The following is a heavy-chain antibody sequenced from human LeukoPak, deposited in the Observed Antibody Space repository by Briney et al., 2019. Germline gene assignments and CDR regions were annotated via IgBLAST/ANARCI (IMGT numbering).Heavy chain of an antibody. CDR1: GYTFTGYY. Sequence: GASVKVSCKASGYTFTGYYMHWVRQAPGQGLEWMGWINPNSGGTNYAQKFQGWVTMTRDTSISTAYMELSRLRSDDTAVYYCARAKPPYSGSYGDPWGQGTLVTVSS. D-gene: IGHD1-26*01. CDR2: INPNSGGT. V-gene: IGHV1-2*04. CDR3: ARAKPPYSGSYGDP. J-gene: IGHJ5*02.